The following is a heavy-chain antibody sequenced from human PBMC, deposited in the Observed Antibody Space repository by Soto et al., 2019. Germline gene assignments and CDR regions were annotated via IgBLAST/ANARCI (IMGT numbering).Heavy chain of an antibody. CDR2: INPNSGDT. V-gene: IGHV1-2*02. Sequence: QVQLVQSGAEVKKPGASVKVSCKASGYTFTGYYMHWVRQAPGQGLEWMGWINPNSGDTNYAQKFQGRVTMTRDTSISTAYMELSRLRSDDTAVYYCARVVGYTKEFDYWGQGTLVTVSS. CDR1: GYTFTGYY. CDR3: ARVVGYTKEFDY. D-gene: IGHD1-1*01. J-gene: IGHJ4*02.